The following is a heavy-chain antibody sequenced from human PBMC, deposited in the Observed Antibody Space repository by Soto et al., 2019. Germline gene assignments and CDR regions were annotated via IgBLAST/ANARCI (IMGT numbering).Heavy chain of an antibody. V-gene: IGHV1-69*06. CDR1: GGTFSSYA. Sequence: SVKVSCKASGGTFSSYAISWVRQAPGQGLEWMGGIIPIFGTANYAQKFQGRVTITADKSTSTAYMELSSLRSEDTAVYYCASVLSGYDRPYYYYHVMDVWGQGTTVTVSA. D-gene: IGHD5-12*01. CDR3: ASVLSGYDRPYYYYHVMDV. CDR2: IIPIFGTA. J-gene: IGHJ6*01.